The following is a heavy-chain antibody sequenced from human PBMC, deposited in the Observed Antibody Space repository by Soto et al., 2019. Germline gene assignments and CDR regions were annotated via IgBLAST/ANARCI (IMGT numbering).Heavy chain of an antibody. J-gene: IGHJ4*02. CDR3: VLGHYDFWSGYYIDY. CDR1: GGSISSGGYY. CDR2: IYYSGST. D-gene: IGHD3-3*01. Sequence: SETLSLTCTVSGGSISSGGYYWSWIRQHPGKGLEWIGYIYYSGSTYYNPSLKSRVTISVDTSKNQFSLKLSSVTAADTAVYYCVLGHYDFWSGYYIDYWGQGTLVTVSS. V-gene: IGHV4-31*03.